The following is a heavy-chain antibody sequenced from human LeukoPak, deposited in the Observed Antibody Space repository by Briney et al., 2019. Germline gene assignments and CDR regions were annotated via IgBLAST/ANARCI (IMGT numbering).Heavy chain of an antibody. CDR2: ISRSGSTK. J-gene: IGHJ4*02. D-gene: IGHD4-23*01. CDR3: AKSGGNVKGY. V-gene: IGHV3-11*01. Sequence: GGSLRLSCAASGFTFSDYNMRWIRQAPGKGLEWVSSISRSGSTKYYADSVKGRFTISRDNSKNTLYLQMNNLRAEDTAVYYCAKSGGNVKGYWGQGTLVTVSS. CDR1: GFTFSDYN.